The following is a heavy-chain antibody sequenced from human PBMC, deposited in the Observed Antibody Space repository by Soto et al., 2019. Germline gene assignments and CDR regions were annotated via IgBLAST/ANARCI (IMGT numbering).Heavy chain of an antibody. CDR2: IYTDGSIT. J-gene: IGHJ6*02. CDR1: GFPFSSYW. CDR3: ARGRGMDV. Sequence: EVPLVESGGGLVQPGGSLRLSCAASGFPFSSYWMHWVRQAPGKGLVWVSRIYTDGSITNYADSVRGRFAISRDNAKNTLYLQMNSLRAEDTAVYYCARGRGMDVWGQGTTVTVSS. V-gene: IGHV3-74*01.